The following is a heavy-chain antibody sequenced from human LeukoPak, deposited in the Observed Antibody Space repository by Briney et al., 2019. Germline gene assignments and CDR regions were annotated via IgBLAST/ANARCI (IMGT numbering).Heavy chain of an antibody. Sequence: QPGRSLRLSCAASGFTFSSYGMHWVRQAPGKGLEWVAVISYDGSNKYYADSVKGRFTISRDNSKNTLYLQMNSLRAEDTAVYYCAKEIPTGYSCYYYGMDVWGQGTTVTVSS. D-gene: IGHD3-9*01. CDR2: ISYDGSNK. CDR3: AKEIPTGYSCYYYGMDV. CDR1: GFTFSSYG. J-gene: IGHJ6*02. V-gene: IGHV3-30*18.